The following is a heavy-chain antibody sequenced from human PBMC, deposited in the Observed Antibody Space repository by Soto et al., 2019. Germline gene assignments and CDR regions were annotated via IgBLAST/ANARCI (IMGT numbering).Heavy chain of an antibody. J-gene: IGHJ4*02. CDR3: ARATCSSSTWYDVYFDS. CDR1: GVTFSSYW. Sequence: EVQLVESGGGLVQPGGSLRLSCVASGVTFSSYWMSWVRQAPGKGLEWVANIKQDGSKKYYVDSVKGRFTISRDNAKNSMYLEMNRIRAEDTAVYYCARATCSSSTWYDVYFDSWGQGTLVTVSS. V-gene: IGHV3-7*01. CDR2: IKQDGSKK. D-gene: IGHD2-2*01.